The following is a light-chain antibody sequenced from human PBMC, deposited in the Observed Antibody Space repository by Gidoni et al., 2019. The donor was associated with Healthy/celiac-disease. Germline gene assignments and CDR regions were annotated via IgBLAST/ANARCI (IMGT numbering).Light chain of an antibody. CDR2: AAY. CDR1: QSISSY. CDR3: QQSYSTPPT. J-gene: IGKJ2*01. V-gene: IGKV1-39*01. Sequence: DIQMTPSPSSLSASVGDRVTITCRASQSISSYLNWYQQKPGKAPKLLIYAAYSLQSGVPSRLSGSGSGKDCTLTISSLQPEDFATYYCQQSYSTPPTFGQXTKLEIK.